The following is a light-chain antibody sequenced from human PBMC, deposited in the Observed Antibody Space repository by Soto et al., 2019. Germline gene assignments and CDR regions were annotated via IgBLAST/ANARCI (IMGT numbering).Light chain of an antibody. CDR2: DAS. V-gene: IGKV3D-20*01. CDR1: QSVSSNY. Sequence: EIVLTQSPAILSLSPGERTTLSCAASQSVSSNYLAWYQQKPGLAPRLLIYDASTRATGIPDRFSGSGSGTDFTLTISGLEPEDFAVYYCQQYGSAPLTFGGGTKVEIK. J-gene: IGKJ4*01. CDR3: QQYGSAPLT.